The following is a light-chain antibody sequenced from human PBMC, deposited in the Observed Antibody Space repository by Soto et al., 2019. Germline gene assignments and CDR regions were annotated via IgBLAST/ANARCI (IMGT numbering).Light chain of an antibody. CDR3: QQSYSTPWT. V-gene: IGKV1-39*01. Sequence: DIQMTQSPSSLSASVGDRVTITCRASQSISTYLHWYQQKPGKAPNLLIYAASTLQSGVPSRFSGSGSGTDFTLTISSLQPEDFATYYCQQSYSTPWTFGKGTKADIK. CDR2: AAS. CDR1: QSISTY. J-gene: IGKJ1*01.